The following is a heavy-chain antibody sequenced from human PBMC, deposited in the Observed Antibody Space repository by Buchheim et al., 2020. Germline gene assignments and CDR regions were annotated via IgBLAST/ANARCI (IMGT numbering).Heavy chain of an antibody. V-gene: IGHV4-34*01. CDR1: RGSFSDYK. D-gene: IGHD3-16*02. CDR2: VKDSGRA. Sequence: QQQLQESGPGLVKPSETLSLTCTVSRGSFSDYKWTWLRQSSGKGLEWIGEVKDSGRAEYNPSLESRVTISVDPAKNHFSLRLTSVTAADTAVYFCGRLVFDRVYETYRYLDSWGQGT. CDR3: GRLVFDRVYETYRYLDS. J-gene: IGHJ4*02.